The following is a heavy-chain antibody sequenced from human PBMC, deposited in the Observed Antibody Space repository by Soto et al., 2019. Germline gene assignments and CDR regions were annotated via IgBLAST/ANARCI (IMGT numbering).Heavy chain of an antibody. CDR2: ISAYNGNT. J-gene: IGHJ4*02. V-gene: IGHV1-18*01. D-gene: IGHD6-13*01. CDR3: ARDAAAGLTDY. CDR1: GYTFTSYG. Sequence: QVQLVQSGAEVKKPGASVKVSCKASGYTFTSYGISWVRQAPGQGLEWMGWISAYNGNTKYVQKFQSRVTMTTDTSTSTAYMELRSLSSGDAAVYYCARDAAAGLTDYWGQGTRVTVSS.